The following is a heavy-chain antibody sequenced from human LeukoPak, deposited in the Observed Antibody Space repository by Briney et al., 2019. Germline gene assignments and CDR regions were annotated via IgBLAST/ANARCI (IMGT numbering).Heavy chain of an antibody. Sequence: SETLSLTRTVSGGSISNHFCSWIRQPAGKGLEWIGRVSTSGSTYYNPSLKSRVTMSADTSKNQFSLKLTSMTAADTAVYYCARGDIVVGGGRNWFDPWGQGTLATVSS. CDR3: ARGDIVVGGGRNWFDP. D-gene: IGHD2-21*01. CDR2: VSTSGST. J-gene: IGHJ5*02. CDR1: GGSISNHF. V-gene: IGHV4-4*07.